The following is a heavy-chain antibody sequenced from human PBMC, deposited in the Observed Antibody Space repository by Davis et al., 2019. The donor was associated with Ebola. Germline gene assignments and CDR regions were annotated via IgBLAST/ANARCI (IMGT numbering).Heavy chain of an antibody. D-gene: IGHD2-15*01. CDR2: SYHTGNT. CDR3: ARPAGY. Sequence: MPSETLSLTCTVPGYSVSSGYYWGWIRQPPGKGLEWLGRSYHTGNTYYNPSLRSRVTISVDTSKNQFSLKLNSVSAADTAVYYCARPAGYWGQGTLVTVSS. CDR1: GYSVSSGYY. J-gene: IGHJ4*02. V-gene: IGHV4-38-2*02.